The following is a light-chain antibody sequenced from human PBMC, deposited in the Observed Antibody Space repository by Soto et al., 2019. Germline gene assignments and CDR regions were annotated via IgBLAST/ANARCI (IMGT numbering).Light chain of an antibody. CDR3: SSYTSSCTLYV. V-gene: IGLV2-14*01. CDR1: SSDIGAYNY. Sequence: QSVLTQPASVSGAPGQLITISCIGTSSDIGAYNYVSWYQQQPGKVPKLRIYEVTNRPSGLSYRFSGSKSGNTASLTFSGLQADDEADYFCSSYTSSCTLYVFVTGSKVTVL. CDR2: EVT. J-gene: IGLJ1*01.